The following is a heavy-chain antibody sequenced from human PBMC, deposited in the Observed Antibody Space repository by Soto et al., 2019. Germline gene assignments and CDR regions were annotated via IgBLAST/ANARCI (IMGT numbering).Heavy chain of an antibody. CDR1: GYTFTSYD. J-gene: IGHJ4*02. V-gene: IGHV1-8*01. D-gene: IGHD2-21*02. CDR3: ARTLCRDHVDY. CDR2: MNPNSGNT. Sequence: QVQLVQSGAEVKKPGASVKVSCKASGYTFTSYDINWVRQATGQGLEWMGGMNPNSGNTGYAQKLQGRATMTRNTAISTAYMELSILRSEDTAVYYCARTLCRDHVDYWGQGTRVTVSS.